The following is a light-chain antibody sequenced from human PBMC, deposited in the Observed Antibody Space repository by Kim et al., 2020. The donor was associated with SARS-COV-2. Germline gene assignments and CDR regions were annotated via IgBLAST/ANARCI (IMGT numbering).Light chain of an antibody. CDR1: SLRSYY. Sequence: ALGQKVRIKCQGDSLRSYYASWYQQKPGQAPVLVIYGKNNRPSGIPDRFSGSSSGNTASLTITGAQAEDEADYYCNSRDSSGNHLVFGGGTQLTVL. J-gene: IGLJ3*02. CDR2: GKN. V-gene: IGLV3-19*01. CDR3: NSRDSSGNHLV.